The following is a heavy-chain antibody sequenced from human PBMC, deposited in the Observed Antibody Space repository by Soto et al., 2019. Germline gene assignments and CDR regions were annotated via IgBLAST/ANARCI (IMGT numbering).Heavy chain of an antibody. CDR3: ANPLGDFGSGYYSGDY. CDR2: ISGSGGST. V-gene: IGHV3-23*01. Sequence: EVQLLESGGGLVQPGGSLRLSCAAFGFTFSSYAMSWVRQAPGKGLEWVSAISGSGGSTYYADSVKGRFTISRDNSKNTLYLQMNSLRDEDTAVYYCANPLGDFGSGYYSGDYWGQGTLVTVSS. J-gene: IGHJ4*02. D-gene: IGHD3-3*01. CDR1: GFTFSSYA.